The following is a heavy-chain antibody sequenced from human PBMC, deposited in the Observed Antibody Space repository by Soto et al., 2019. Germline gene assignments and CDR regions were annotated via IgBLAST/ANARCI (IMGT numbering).Heavy chain of an antibody. V-gene: IGHV3-33*01. D-gene: IGHD2-21*02. CDR3: ARDIESGFGDSVPAGFDY. J-gene: IGHJ4*02. CDR2: ICNDGSNK. CDR1: GFIFGRFG. Sequence: QVQLVESGGGVVQPGRSLKLSCAASGFIFGRFGMHWVRQPPGKGLEWVAVICNDGSNKLYADSVQGRFTISRDNSKNTLYLEMDSLRAEDTAVYYCARDIESGFGDSVPAGFDYWGQGTLVTVSS.